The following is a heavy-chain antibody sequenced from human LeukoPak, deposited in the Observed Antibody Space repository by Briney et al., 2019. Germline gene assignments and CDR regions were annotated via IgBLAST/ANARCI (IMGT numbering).Heavy chain of an antibody. CDR3: ARDSGYYGMDV. D-gene: IGHD3-10*01. J-gene: IGHJ6*02. CDR2: ISYDGSNK. Sequence: GGSLRLSCAASGFTFSSYAMHWVRQAPGKGLEWVAVISYDGSNKYYADSVKGRFTISRDNAKNSLYLQMNSLRAEDTAVYYCARDSGYYGMDVWGQGTTVTVSS. CDR1: GFTFSSYA. V-gene: IGHV3-30-3*01.